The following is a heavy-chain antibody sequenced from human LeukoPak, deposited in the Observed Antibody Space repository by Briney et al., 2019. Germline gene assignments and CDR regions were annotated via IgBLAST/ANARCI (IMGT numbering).Heavy chain of an antibody. CDR3: ARDLGPRAGWYTDY. V-gene: IGHV1-18*01. J-gene: IGHJ4*02. CDR2: ISAYNGNT. CDR1: GYTFTSYV. Sequence: ASVKVSCKSSGYTFTSYVISWVRQAPGQGLDGMGLISAYNGNTNYAQKLQGRVTMTTDTSTSTAYMELRSLRSDDTAVYYCARDLGPRAGWYTDYWGQGTLVTVSS. D-gene: IGHD6-19*01.